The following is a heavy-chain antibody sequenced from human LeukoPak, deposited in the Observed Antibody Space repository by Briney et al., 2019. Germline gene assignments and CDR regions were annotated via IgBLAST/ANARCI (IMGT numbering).Heavy chain of an antibody. CDR2: ISAYNGNT. CDR1: GGTFSSYA. D-gene: IGHD2-21*01. Sequence: GSSVKVSCKASGGTFSSYAISWVRQAPGQGLEWMGWISAYNGNTNYAQKLQGRVTMTTDTSTSTAYMELRSLRSDDTAVYYCARRVIAIPDWFDPWGQGTLVTVSS. CDR3: ARRVIAIPDWFDP. J-gene: IGHJ5*02. V-gene: IGHV1-18*01.